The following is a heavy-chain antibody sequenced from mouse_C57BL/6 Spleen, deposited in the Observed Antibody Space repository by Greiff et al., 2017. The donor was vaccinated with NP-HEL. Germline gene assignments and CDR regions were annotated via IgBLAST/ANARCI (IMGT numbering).Heavy chain of an antibody. D-gene: IGHD1-1*01. V-gene: IGHV14-3*01. CDR3: AIGFITTEVGVED. CDR1: GFNIKNTY. CDR2: IDPANGNT. J-gene: IGHJ2*01. Sequence: EVKLVESVAELVRPGASVKLSCTASGFNIKNTYMHWVKRRPEQGLEWIGRIDPANGNTKYAPKFQGKATITADTSSNAAYLQLSSLTSEDTAIYYCAIGFITTEVGVEDWGQGTTLTVSS.